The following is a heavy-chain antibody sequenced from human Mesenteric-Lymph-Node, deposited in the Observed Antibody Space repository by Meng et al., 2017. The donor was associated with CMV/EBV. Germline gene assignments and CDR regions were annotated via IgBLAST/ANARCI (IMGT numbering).Heavy chain of an antibody. CDR2: INPNSGYT. CDR3: ARGGSYFWSGYYRGYYYYGMDV. J-gene: IGHJ6*02. CDR1: GYTFTAYY. Sequence: ASVKVSCKASGYTFTAYYILWVRQAPGQGLECMGWINPNSGYTRSAQKFQGRVTMTRDTSINTAYMELSSLRSEDTAVYYCARGGSYFWSGYYRGYYYYGMDVWGQGTTVTVSS. D-gene: IGHD3-3*01. V-gene: IGHV1-2*02.